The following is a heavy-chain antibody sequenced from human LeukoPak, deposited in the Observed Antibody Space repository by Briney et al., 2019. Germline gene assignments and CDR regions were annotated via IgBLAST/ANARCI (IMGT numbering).Heavy chain of an antibody. CDR1: GFTFSSYA. D-gene: IGHD3-22*01. Sequence: QSGGSPRLSCAASGFTFSSYAMSWVRQAPGKGLEWVSAISGSGGSTYYADSVKGRFTISRDNSKNTLYLQMNSLRAEDTAVYYCAKVLGMIVVTDAFDIWGQGTMVTVSS. CDR3: AKVLGMIVVTDAFDI. J-gene: IGHJ3*02. V-gene: IGHV3-23*01. CDR2: ISGSGGST.